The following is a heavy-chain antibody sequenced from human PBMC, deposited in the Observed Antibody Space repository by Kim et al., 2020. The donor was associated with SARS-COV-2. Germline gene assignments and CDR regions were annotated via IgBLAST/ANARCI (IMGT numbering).Heavy chain of an antibody. CDR3: ARGIPFGPIHLRGFDY. Sequence: SETLSLTCAVYGGSFSGYYWSWIRQPPGKGLEWIGEINHSGSTNYNPSLKSRVTISVDTSKNQFSLKLSSVTAADTAVYYCARGIPFGPIHLRGFDYWGQGTLVTVSS. CDR2: INHSGST. J-gene: IGHJ4*02. V-gene: IGHV4-34*01. CDR1: GGSFSGYY. D-gene: IGHD5-18*01.